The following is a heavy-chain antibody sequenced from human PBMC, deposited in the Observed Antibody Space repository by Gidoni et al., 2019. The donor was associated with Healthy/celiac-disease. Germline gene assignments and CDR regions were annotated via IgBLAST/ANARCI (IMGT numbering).Heavy chain of an antibody. V-gene: IGHV4-61*02. CDR1: GGSISSGSYY. J-gene: IGHJ6*02. D-gene: IGHD3-10*01. CDR3: ASSRTPSGSYSFYYYGMDV. CDR2: IYTSGST. Sequence: QVQLQESGPGLVKPSQTLSLTCTVSGGSISSGSYYWSWIRQPAGKGLEWIGRIYTSGSTNYNPSLKSRVTMSVDTSKNQFSLKLSSVTAADTAVYYCASSRTPSGSYSFYYYGMDVWGQGTTVTVSS.